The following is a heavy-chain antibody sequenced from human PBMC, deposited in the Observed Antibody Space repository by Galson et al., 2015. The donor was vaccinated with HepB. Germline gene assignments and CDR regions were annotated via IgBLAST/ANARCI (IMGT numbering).Heavy chain of an antibody. J-gene: IGHJ4*02. D-gene: IGHD2/OR15-2a*01. CDR1: GDSVSSNSAA. CDR2: TFYRSMWKN. V-gene: IGHV6-1*01. CDR3: TRDLSMRFDY. Sequence: CAISGDSVSSNSAAWNWIRQSPSRGLEWLGRTFYRSMWKNDYAIFVSGRITINPDTFENQFSLQLNSVTPEDTAVYYCTRDLSMRFDYWGQGTMVTVSS.